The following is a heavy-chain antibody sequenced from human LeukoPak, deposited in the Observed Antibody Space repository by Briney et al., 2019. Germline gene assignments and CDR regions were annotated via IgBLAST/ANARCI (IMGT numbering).Heavy chain of an antibody. D-gene: IGHD1-26*01. V-gene: IGHV3-74*01. CDR2: INSDGSST. CDR1: GFTFSSYW. J-gene: IGHJ4*02. CDR3: ARGERYGSSNY. Sequence: GGSLTLSCAASGFTFSSYWMHWVRQAPGKGLVWVSRINSDGSSTSYADSVKGRFTISRDNAKNTLYLQMNSLRAEDTAVYYCARGERYGSSNYWGQGTLVTVSS.